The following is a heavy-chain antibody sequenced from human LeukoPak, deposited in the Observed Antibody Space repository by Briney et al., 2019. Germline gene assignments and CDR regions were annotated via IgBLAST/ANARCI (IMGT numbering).Heavy chain of an antibody. CDR2: IYHSGST. V-gene: IGHV4-30-2*01. CDR1: GGSISSGGYY. Sequence: SETLSLTCTVSGGSISSGGYYWSWIRQPPGKGLEWIGYIYHSGSTYYNPSLKSRVTISVDRSRNQFSLKLSSVTAADTAVYYCARESRIYYFDYWGQGTLVTVSS. D-gene: IGHD1-14*01. J-gene: IGHJ4*02. CDR3: ARESRIYYFDY.